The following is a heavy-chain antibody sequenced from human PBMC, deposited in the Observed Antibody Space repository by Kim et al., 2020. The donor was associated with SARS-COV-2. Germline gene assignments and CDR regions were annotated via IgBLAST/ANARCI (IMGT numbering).Heavy chain of an antibody. CDR1: GGTFSSYT. CDR3: ARGEDCGGDCYWRGPDAFDI. Sequence: SVKVSCKASGGTFSSYTISWVRQAPGQGLEWMGRIIPILGIANYAQKFQGRVTITADKSTSTAYMELSSLRSEDTAVYYCARGEDCGGDCYWRGPDAFDIWGQGTMVTVSS. J-gene: IGHJ3*02. D-gene: IGHD2-21*02. V-gene: IGHV1-69*02. CDR2: IIPILGIA.